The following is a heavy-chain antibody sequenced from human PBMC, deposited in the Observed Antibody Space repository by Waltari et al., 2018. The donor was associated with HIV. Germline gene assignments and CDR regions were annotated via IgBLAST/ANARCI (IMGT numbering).Heavy chain of an antibody. D-gene: IGHD3-22*01. CDR3: ARTYHYDSSGPDASDI. J-gene: IGHJ3*02. Sequence: EVQLVESGGGLVQPGGSLRLSCAAPGFPFRDHYWDWVGQAPGKGLEWVGRTRNKANSYTTEYAASVKGRFTISRDDSKNSLYLQMNSLKTEDTAVYYCARTYHYDSSGPDASDIWGQGTMVTVSS. CDR1: GFPFRDHY. CDR2: TRNKANSYTT. V-gene: IGHV3-72*01.